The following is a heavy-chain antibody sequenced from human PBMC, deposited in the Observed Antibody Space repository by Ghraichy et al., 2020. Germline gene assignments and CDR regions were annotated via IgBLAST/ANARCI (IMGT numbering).Heavy chain of an antibody. D-gene: IGHD2-15*01. Sequence: SVKVSCKASGGTFSSYAISWVRQAPGQGLEWMGGIIPIFGTANYAQKFQGRVTITADESTSTAYMELSSLRSEDTAVYYCARDPRYCSGGSCYRWFDPWGQGTLVTVSS. CDR2: IIPIFGTA. CDR3: ARDPRYCSGGSCYRWFDP. V-gene: IGHV1-69*13. J-gene: IGHJ5*02. CDR1: GGTFSSYA.